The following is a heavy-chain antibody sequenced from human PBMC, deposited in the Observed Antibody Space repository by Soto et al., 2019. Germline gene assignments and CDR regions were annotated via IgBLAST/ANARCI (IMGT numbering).Heavy chain of an antibody. V-gene: IGHV4-34*01. CDR3: ARSGYCSGGSCYGLVTAPDGMDV. CDR1: GGSFSGYY. Sequence: SETLSLTCAVYGGSFSGYYWSWIRQPPGKGLEWIGEINHSGSTNYNPSLKSRITISVDTSKNQFSLKLSSVTAADTAVYYCARSGYCSGGSCYGLVTAPDGMDVWGQGTTVTSP. J-gene: IGHJ6*02. D-gene: IGHD2-15*01. CDR2: INHSGST.